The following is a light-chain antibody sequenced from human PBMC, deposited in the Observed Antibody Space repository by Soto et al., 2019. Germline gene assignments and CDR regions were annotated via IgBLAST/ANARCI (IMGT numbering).Light chain of an antibody. CDR2: DAS. Sequence: EIVLTQSPATLSLSPGERATLSCRASQSVSSFLAWYQQKPGQPPRLLIYDASNRATGIPGRFSGSGSGTDFTLTISSLAPEDFAAYYCQQRGNWPPTFGPGTKVDI. V-gene: IGKV3-11*01. CDR1: QSVSSF. J-gene: IGKJ3*01. CDR3: QQRGNWPPT.